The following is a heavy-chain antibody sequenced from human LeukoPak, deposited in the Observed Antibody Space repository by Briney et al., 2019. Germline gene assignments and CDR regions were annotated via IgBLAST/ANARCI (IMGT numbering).Heavy chain of an antibody. D-gene: IGHD5-24*01. CDR1: GFTFSSYA. Sequence: GGSLRLSCAASGFTFSSYAMSWVRQAPGKGLEWVSAISGSGGSTYYADSVKGRFTISRDNSKNTLYLQMNSLGAEDTAVYYCAKGVEMATITVGDYFDYWGQGTLVTVSS. CDR3: AKGVEMATITVGDYFDY. V-gene: IGHV3-23*01. CDR2: ISGSGGST. J-gene: IGHJ4*02.